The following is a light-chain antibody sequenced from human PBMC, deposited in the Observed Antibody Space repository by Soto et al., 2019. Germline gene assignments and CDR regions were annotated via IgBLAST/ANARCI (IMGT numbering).Light chain of an antibody. CDR3: QQYKNWPPIT. Sequence: EIVLTQSPATLSLSPGARATLCFRASQSVSGFLAWFQQKPGQAPRLLIYDASKRATGIPARFSGSGFGTDFTLSISSLQPGDVGIYSCQQYKNWPPITFGQGTRLEIK. V-gene: IGKV3-11*01. J-gene: IGKJ5*01. CDR1: QSVSGF. CDR2: DAS.